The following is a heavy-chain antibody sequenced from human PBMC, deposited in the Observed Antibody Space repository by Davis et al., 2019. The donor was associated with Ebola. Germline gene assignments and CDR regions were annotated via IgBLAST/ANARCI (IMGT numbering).Heavy chain of an antibody. Sequence: GESLKISCAASGFTFISYAMSWVRQAPGKGLEWVSAISRSGGSTYYADSVKGRFTISRDNSKNTLYLQMNSLSAEDTAVYYCAKDRELGLLRGPNVGWGQGTLVNVSS. CDR3: AKDRELGLLRGPNVG. J-gene: IGHJ4*02. D-gene: IGHD1-26*01. CDR1: GFTFISYA. V-gene: IGHV3-23*01. CDR2: ISRSGGST.